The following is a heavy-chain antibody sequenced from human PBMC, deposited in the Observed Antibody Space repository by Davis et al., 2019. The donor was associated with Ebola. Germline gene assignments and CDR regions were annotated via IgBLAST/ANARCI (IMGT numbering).Heavy chain of an antibody. CDR3: ASSGLRYFDWLFSNWFDP. D-gene: IGHD3-9*01. CDR2: IYYSGST. Sequence: MPSETLSLTCTVSGGSISSGGYYWSWIRQHPGKGLEWIGYIYYSGSTNYNPSLKSRVTISVDTSKNQFSLKLSSVTAADTAVYYCASSGLRYFDWLFSNWFDPWGQGTLVTVSS. J-gene: IGHJ5*02. V-gene: IGHV4-31*03. CDR1: GGSISSGGYY.